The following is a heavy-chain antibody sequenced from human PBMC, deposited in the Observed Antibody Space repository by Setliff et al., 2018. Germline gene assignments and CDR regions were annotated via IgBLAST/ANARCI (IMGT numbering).Heavy chain of an antibody. CDR1: GDSILSPTYT. J-gene: IGHJ4*02. D-gene: IGHD1-26*01. Sequence: SETLSLTCTVSGDSILSPTYTWTWIRQLPGKGLEWIGYISRSGSTSYNPSLKRQITISLDTSKNQFSLKLSSVTAADTAIYYCASQMGTSETYPKWGQGTPVTVSS. CDR2: ISRSGST. V-gene: IGHV4-31*01. CDR3: ASQMGTSETYPK.